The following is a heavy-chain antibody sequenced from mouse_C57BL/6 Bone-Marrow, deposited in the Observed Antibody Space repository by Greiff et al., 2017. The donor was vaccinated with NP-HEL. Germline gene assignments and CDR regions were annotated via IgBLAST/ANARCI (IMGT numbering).Heavy chain of an antibody. CDR3: ARHGDYDEGYYFDY. CDR1: GFTFSDYG. Sequence: EVKLVESGGGLVQPGGSLKLSCAASGFTFSDYGMAWVRQAPRKGPEWVAFISNLAYSIYYADTVTGRFTISRENAKNTLYLEMSSLRSEDTAMYYCARHGDYDEGYYFDYWGQGTTLTVSS. CDR2: ISNLAYSI. J-gene: IGHJ2*01. D-gene: IGHD2-4*01. V-gene: IGHV5-15*01.